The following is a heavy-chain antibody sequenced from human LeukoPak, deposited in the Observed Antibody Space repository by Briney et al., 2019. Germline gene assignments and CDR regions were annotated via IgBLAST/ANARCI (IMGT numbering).Heavy chain of an antibody. CDR1: GYTFTGYY. CDR2: INPNSGGT. CDR3: TKGGLKVDHWYYYYMDV. J-gene: IGHJ6*03. Sequence: ASVKVSCKASGYTFTGYYMHWVRQAPGQGLEWMGWINPNSGGTNYAQKFQGRVTMTRDTSISTAYMELSSLRSEDTAVYYCTKGGLKVDHWYYYYMDVWGKGTTVTISS. V-gene: IGHV1-2*02.